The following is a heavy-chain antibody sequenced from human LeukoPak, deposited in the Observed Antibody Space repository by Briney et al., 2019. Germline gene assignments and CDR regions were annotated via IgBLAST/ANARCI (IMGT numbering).Heavy chain of an antibody. D-gene: IGHD5-24*01. J-gene: IGHJ6*02. CDR3: AAGLEAATNMLDYYYYGMDV. Sequence: GTSVKVSCKASGFTFSSSAMQWVRQARGQRLEWIGWIVTLSGNTNYAQKFQERVTITRDMSTSTAYMELSSLRSEDTAVYYCAAGLEAATNMLDYYYYGMDVWGQGTTVTVSS. CDR1: GFTFSSSA. V-gene: IGHV1-58*02. CDR2: IVTLSGNT.